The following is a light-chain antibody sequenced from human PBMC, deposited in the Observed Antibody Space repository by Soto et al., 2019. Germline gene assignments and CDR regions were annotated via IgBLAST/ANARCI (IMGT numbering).Light chain of an antibody. CDR2: DAS. CDR3: QQRNGWPRT. CDR1: QRFVAY. J-gene: IGKJ1*01. V-gene: IGKV3-11*01. Sequence: EIVLTQSPATLSLSPGDGATLFCRASQRFVAYLGWYQQRPGQAPRRLIYDASNRVPGVPDRFSASGSGTDFTLTISSLEPEDFAVYYCQQRNGWPRTFGQGTKVEIK.